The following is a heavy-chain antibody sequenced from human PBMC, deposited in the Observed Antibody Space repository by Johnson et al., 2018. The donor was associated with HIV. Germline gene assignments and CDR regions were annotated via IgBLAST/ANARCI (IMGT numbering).Heavy chain of an antibody. CDR1: GMTFSSYA. D-gene: IGHD6-13*01. Sequence: VQLVESGGDLVQPGGSLRLSCAASGMTFSSYAMSWVRQAPGKGLEWVAAISSSGGSTYYADSVKGRFPISRDNSKNTLYLQMNSLRAEDTAVYYCARVIAAAGGRAYDAFDIWGQGTMVTVSS. J-gene: IGHJ3*02. CDR3: ARVIAAAGGRAYDAFDI. V-gene: IGHV3-23*04. CDR2: ISSSGGST.